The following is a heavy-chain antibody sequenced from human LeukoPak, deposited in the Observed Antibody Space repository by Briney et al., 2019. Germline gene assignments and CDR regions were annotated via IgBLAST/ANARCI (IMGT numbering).Heavy chain of an antibody. D-gene: IGHD1-26*01. CDR3: ARGSPSVYSGSYLENRT. CDR1: GYTFTGYY. J-gene: IGHJ5*02. Sequence: EASVKVSCKASGYTFTGYYMHWVQQAPGQGLEWMGWINPNSGGTNYAQKFQGRVTMTRDTSISTAYMELSRLRSDDTAVYYCARGSPSVYSGSYLENRTWGQGTLVTVSS. V-gene: IGHV1-2*03. CDR2: INPNSGGT.